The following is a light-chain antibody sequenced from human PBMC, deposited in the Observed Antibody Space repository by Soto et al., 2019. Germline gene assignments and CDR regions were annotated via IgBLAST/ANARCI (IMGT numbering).Light chain of an antibody. V-gene: IGKV3-11*01. CDR3: QQRSNWPPIT. Sequence: EIVLTQSPATLSLSPGERAPLSCRASQSVSRYLAWYQQTPGPAPRLLIYDASHRATGIPARFSGSGSGTDFTLTISTLEPEDFAVYYCQQRSNWPPITFGQGTRLEI. J-gene: IGKJ5*01. CDR2: DAS. CDR1: QSVSRY.